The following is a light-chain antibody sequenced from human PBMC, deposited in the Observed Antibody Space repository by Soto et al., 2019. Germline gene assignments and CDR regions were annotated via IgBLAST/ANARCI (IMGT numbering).Light chain of an antibody. CDR2: DAS. J-gene: IGKJ4*01. CDR3: QQYENPLLP. V-gene: IGKV1-33*01. CDR1: QDISNY. Sequence: DIQMTQSPSSLSASVGDRVTITCQASQDISNYLNWYQQKPGKAPKLLIYDASNLETEVPSRFSGSVSGTDFTCAISVLQPEDTATYSCQQYENPLLPFGGGTKVEIK.